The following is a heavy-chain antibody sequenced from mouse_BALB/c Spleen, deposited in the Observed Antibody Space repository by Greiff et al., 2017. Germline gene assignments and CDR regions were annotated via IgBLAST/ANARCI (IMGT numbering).Heavy chain of an antibody. CDR1: GFSLTNSG. D-gene: IGHD2-4*01. V-gene: IGHV2-6-6*01. CDR3: AKPFYDYDGFAY. CDR2: IWGDGST. Sequence: QVQLQQSGPGLVAPSQSLSITCTVSGFSLTNSGVHWVRQSPGKGLEWLGVIWGDGSTNYNSAFKSRLSISKDNSKSQVFLKMNSLQTDDTARYYCAKPFYDYDGFAYWGQGTLVTVSA. J-gene: IGHJ3*01.